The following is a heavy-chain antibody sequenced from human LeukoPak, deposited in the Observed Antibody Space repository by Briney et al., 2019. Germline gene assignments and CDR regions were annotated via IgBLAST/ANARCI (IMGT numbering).Heavy chain of an antibody. J-gene: IGHJ6*03. V-gene: IGHV1-69*05. CDR3: ARGSVRSSSWTDYYYYMDV. Sequence: GSSVKVSCKASGATFSSYAISWVRQAPGHRLEWLGGIIPIFGTANYAQKFNGRVTITTDESTSTAYMELSSLRSEDPAVYYCARGSVRSSSWTDYYYYMDVWGKGTTVTVSS. D-gene: IGHD6-13*01. CDR1: GATFSSYA. CDR2: IIPIFGTA.